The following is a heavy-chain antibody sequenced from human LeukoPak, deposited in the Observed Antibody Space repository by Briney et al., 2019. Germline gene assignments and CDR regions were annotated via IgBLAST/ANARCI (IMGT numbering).Heavy chain of an antibody. J-gene: IGHJ3*02. V-gene: IGHV4-59*08. Sequence: SETLSHTCTVSGGSISSYYWSWIRQPPGKGLEWIGYIYYSGSTNYNPSLKSRVTISVDTSKNQFSLKLSSVTAADTAVYYCARQSLDAFDIWGQGTKVTVSS. CDR3: ARQSLDAFDI. CDR1: GGSISSYY. CDR2: IYYSGST.